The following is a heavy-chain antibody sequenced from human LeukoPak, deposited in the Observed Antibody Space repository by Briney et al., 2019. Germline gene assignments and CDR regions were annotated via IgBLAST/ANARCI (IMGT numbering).Heavy chain of an antibody. CDR2: ISPNSGGT. D-gene: IGHD5-12*01. CDR3: ARGRAQNEDQWLLQGY. J-gene: IGHJ4*02. Sequence: ASVKVSCKASGYTFTAYYTHWVRQAPGQGLEWMGWISPNSGGTNYAQKFQGRVTVTRDTSISTAYMELSGLISDDTAVYYCARGRAQNEDQWLLQGYWGQGTLVTISS. CDR1: GYTFTAYY. V-gene: IGHV1-2*02.